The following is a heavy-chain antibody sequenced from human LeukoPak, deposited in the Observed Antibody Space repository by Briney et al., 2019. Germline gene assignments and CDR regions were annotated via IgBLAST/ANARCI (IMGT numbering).Heavy chain of an antibody. D-gene: IGHD3-10*01. J-gene: IGHJ4*02. CDR3: ARNMDVSGTPGY. Sequence: VASVKVSCKASGYTFTSYDINWVRQATGQGLEWMGWMNPNSGNTGYAQKFQGRVTMTRNTSISTAYMELSSLRSEDTAVYYCARNMDVSGTPGYWGQGTLVTVSS. V-gene: IGHV1-8*01. CDR2: MNPNSGNT. CDR1: GYTFTSYD.